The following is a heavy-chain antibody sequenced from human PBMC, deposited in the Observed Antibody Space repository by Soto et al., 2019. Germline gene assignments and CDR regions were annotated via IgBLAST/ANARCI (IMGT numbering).Heavy chain of an antibody. Sequence: SETLSLTCTVSGGSISNYYWSWIRQPPGRGLEWIGYIYYSGSINYNPSLKSRVTISEDTSKNQFSLKMSSVTAADTAVYYCAREIAVAGTHYFDYWGQGTLVTVSS. CDR2: IYYSGSI. CDR1: GGSISNYY. V-gene: IGHV4-59*01. CDR3: AREIAVAGTHYFDY. J-gene: IGHJ4*02. D-gene: IGHD6-19*01.